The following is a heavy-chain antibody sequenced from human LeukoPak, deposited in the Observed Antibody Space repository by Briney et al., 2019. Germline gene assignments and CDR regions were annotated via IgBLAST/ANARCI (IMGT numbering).Heavy chain of an antibody. CDR1: GYRFTNYW. J-gene: IGHJ4*02. D-gene: IGHD5-24*01. Sequence: GESLKISCKGSGYRFTNYWIGWVRQMPGKGLEWMGIIYPGDSDTRYSPSFQGQVTISADKSISTAYLQWSSLKASDTAMYYCTRPESRVGYKFDYWGQGTLVTVSS. V-gene: IGHV5-51*01. CDR2: IYPGDSDT. CDR3: TRPESRVGYKFDY.